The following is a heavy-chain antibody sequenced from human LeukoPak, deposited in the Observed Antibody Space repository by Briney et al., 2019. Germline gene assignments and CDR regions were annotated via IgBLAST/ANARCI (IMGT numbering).Heavy chain of an antibody. CDR3: ARHVLDLIVGATHFDY. V-gene: IGHV4-34*01. D-gene: IGHD1-26*01. CDR1: GGSFSGYY. Sequence: KPSETLSLTCAVYGGSFSGYYWSWIRQPPGKGLEWIGEINHSGSTNYNPSLKSRVTISVDTSKNQFSLKLSSVTAADTAVYYCARHVLDLIVGATHFDYWGQGTLVTVSS. J-gene: IGHJ4*02. CDR2: INHSGST.